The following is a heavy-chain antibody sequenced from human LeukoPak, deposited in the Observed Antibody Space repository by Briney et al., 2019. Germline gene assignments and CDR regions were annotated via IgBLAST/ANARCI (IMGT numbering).Heavy chain of an antibody. CDR1: GGTFSSYA. CDR3: ARAFTRTSGWRY. Sequence: GSSVKVSCKASGGTFSSYAISWVRQAPGQGLEWMGWINPNSGGTNYAQKFQGWVTMTRDTSISTAYMELSRLRSDDTAVYYCARAFTRTSGWRYWGQGTLVTVSS. J-gene: IGHJ4*02. V-gene: IGHV1-2*04. D-gene: IGHD6-19*01. CDR2: INPNSGGT.